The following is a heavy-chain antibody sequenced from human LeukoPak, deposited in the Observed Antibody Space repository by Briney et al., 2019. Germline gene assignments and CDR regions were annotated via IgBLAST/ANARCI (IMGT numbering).Heavy chain of an antibody. J-gene: IGHJ3*02. CDR1: GFTVSSNY. CDR2: IYSGGST. Sequence: GGSLRLSCAASGFTVSSNYMSWVRQAPGKGLEWVSLIYSGGSTYYADSVKGRFTISRDNSKNTLHLQMNSLRAEDTAVYYCARETVGMATMRDAFDIWGQGTMVTVSS. V-gene: IGHV3-53*01. D-gene: IGHD5-24*01. CDR3: ARETVGMATMRDAFDI.